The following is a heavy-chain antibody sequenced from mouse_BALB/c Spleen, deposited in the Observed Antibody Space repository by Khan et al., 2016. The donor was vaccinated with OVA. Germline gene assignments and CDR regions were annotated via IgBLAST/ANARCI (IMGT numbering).Heavy chain of an antibody. J-gene: IGHJ3*01. D-gene: IGHD2-14*01. CDR2: IRMGGNT. V-gene: IGHV2-2*01. CDR1: GFSLTTYG. CDR3: ARNSYMYDFTY. Sequence: QVQLKQSGPGLVRPSQTLSITCTVSGFSLTTYGVHWVRQSPGKGLEWLGVIRMGGNTDSNAAFISRLSITKDNSKRQVFFKMNSLQADDTAMYYCARNSYMYDFTYWGQGTLVTVSA.